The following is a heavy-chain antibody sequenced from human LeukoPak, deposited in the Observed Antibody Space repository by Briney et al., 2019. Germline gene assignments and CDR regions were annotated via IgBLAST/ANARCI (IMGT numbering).Heavy chain of an antibody. D-gene: IGHD6-6*01. V-gene: IGHV3-20*04. CDR1: GFALDDYG. CDR2: INWNGGST. CDR3: ARTRIAARVVWSGYYFDY. Sequence: GGSLRLSCAASGFALDDYGMSWVRQAPGTGLEWVSDINWNGGSTGYADSVWGRFTLSRDNTTHSLYLQMNSLRPEDTALYYCARTRIAARVVWSGYYFDYWGQGTLVTVSS. J-gene: IGHJ4*02.